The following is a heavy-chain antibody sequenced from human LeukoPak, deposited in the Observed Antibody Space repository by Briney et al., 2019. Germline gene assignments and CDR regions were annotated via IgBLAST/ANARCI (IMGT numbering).Heavy chain of an antibody. CDR2: IRSKAYGGTT. D-gene: IGHD3-3*01. J-gene: IGHJ4*02. V-gene: IGHV3-49*04. CDR1: GFTFGDYA. Sequence: PGGSLRLSCTASGFTFGDYAMSWVRQAPGKGLEWVGFIRSKAYGGTTEYAASVKGRFTISRDDSKSIAYLQMNSLKTEDTAVYYCTRGPTIFGVVSHFDYWGQGTLVTVSS. CDR3: TRGPTIFGVVSHFDY.